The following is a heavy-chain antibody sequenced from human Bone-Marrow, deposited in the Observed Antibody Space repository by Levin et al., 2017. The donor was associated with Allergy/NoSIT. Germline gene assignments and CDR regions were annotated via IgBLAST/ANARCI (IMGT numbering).Heavy chain of an antibody. CDR1: GFKFSLYS. CDR2: ISSSSRSI. CDR3: AREDVATSWSSGGWFDP. Sequence: GGSLRLSCAASGFKFSLYSMNWVRQAPGKGLEWLSYISSSSRSIYYADSVKGRFTVSRDNAKTSLYLQMNSLRDEDTAVYYCAREDVATSWSSGGWFDPWGQGTLVTVSS. V-gene: IGHV3-48*02. D-gene: IGHD2-2*01. J-gene: IGHJ5*02.